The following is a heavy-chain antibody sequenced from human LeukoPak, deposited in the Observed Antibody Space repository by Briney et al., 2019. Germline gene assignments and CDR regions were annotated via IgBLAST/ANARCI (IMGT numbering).Heavy chain of an antibody. D-gene: IGHD5-24*01. CDR1: GYSISSGYY. J-gene: IGHJ4*02. CDR2: IYHSGST. CDR3: ARRGDGYNQRGFDY. V-gene: IGHV4-38-2*01. Sequence: SETLSLTCAVSGYSISSGYYWGWIRQPPGKGLEWIGSIYHSGSTYYNPSLKRRVTISVDTSKNQFSLKLSSVTAADPAVYYCARRGDGYNQRGFDYWGQGTLVTVSS.